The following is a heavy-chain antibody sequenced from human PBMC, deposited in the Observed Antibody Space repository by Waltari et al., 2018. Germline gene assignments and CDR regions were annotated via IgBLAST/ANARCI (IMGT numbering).Heavy chain of an antibody. Sequence: EAQLVESGVDLGQPGRALRVSCVALGSPLAEHAIHWGRHGPENGLEWFSGISSNGKDKFYADSVKGRFTISRDNAKNSRYLQMNSLRAEDTALYYCTRRDNSALLTPFDSWGQGTLVTVSS. CDR2: ISSNGKDK. J-gene: IGHJ4*02. V-gene: IGHV3-9*01. D-gene: IGHD1-26*01. CDR3: TRRDNSALLTPFDS. CDR1: GSPLAEHA.